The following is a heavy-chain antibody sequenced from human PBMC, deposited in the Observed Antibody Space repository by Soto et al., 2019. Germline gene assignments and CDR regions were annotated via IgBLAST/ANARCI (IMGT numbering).Heavy chain of an antibody. Sequence: GASVKVSCKASGGTFSSHAISWVRQAPGQGLEWMGGIIPIFGTANYAQKFQGRVTITADESTSTAYMELSSLRSEDTAVYYCARDLAGATSPGFDYWGQGTLVTVSS. D-gene: IGHD1-26*01. CDR2: IIPIFGTA. CDR3: ARDLAGATSPGFDY. J-gene: IGHJ4*02. CDR1: GGTFSSHA. V-gene: IGHV1-69*13.